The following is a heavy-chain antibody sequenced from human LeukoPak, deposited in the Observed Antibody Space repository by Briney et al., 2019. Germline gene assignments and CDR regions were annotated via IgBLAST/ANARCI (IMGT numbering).Heavy chain of an antibody. CDR2: INPNSGGT. V-gene: IGHV1-2*02. CDR1: GYTFTGYY. D-gene: IGHD2-2*01. J-gene: IGHJ5*02. CDR3: ARDHRYCSSTSCYNWFDP. Sequence: GASVKVSCKASGYTFTGYYMHWVRQAPGQGLEWMGWINPNSGGTNYAQKFQGRVTMTRETSISTAYMELSRLRSDDTAVYYCARDHRYCSSTSCYNWFDPWGQGTLVTVSS.